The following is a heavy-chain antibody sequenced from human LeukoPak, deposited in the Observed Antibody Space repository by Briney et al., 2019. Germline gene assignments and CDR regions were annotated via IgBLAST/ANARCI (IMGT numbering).Heavy chain of an antibody. CDR2: ISSSTSTI. CDR3: ARASTITVRPGGYYHYYMDV. CDR1: GFTFSYYS. V-gene: IGHV3-48*04. J-gene: IGHJ6*03. Sequence: GGSLRFSCAASGFTFSYYSLNWVRQAPGKGLEWVSYISSSTSTIYYADSVKGRFTITRDNAKNSQYLQMNSLIAEDTAVYYCARASTITVRPGGYYHYYMDVWGKGTTVTVSS. D-gene: IGHD6-6*01.